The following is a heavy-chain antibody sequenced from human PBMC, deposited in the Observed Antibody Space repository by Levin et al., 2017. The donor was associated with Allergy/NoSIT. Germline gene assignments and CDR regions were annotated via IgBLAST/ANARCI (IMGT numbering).Heavy chain of an antibody. V-gene: IGHV1-69*13. D-gene: IGHD3-3*01. Sequence: SVKVSCKASGGTFSSYAISWVRQAPGQGLEWMGGIIPIFGTANYAQKFQGRVTITADESTSTAYMELSSLRSEDTAVYYCARTCDLTIFGVVIIPSLDYDYGMDVWGQGTTVTVSS. CDR1: GGTFSSYA. CDR3: ARTCDLTIFGVVIIPSLDYDYGMDV. J-gene: IGHJ6*02. CDR2: IIPIFGTA.